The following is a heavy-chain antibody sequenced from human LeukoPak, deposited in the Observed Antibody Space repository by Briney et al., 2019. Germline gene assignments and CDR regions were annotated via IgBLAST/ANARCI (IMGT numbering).Heavy chain of an antibody. D-gene: IGHD6-6*01. CDR2: IYPGDSDT. CDR1: GYIFTSYW. J-gene: IGHJ4*02. CDR3: ARRQLDSSAEDY. V-gene: IGHV5-51*01. Sequence: GESLKISCKGSGYIFTSYWIGWVRPLPGKGLEGMGIIYPGDSDTRYSPSFQGQVTISADKSISTAYLQWSSPKASDTAMYYCARRQLDSSAEDYWGQGTLVTVSS.